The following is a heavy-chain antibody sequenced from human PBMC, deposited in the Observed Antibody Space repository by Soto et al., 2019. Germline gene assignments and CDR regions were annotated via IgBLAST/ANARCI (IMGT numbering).Heavy chain of an antibody. CDR2: MSPKSGDT. Sequence: QVQLVQSGAEVKKPGASVKVSCKGSGYTFTSNDINWVRQATGQGFEWMGWMSPKSGDTGYSQKFQGRVTMTRDTSRSTAYLELSSRGSDDKAVYCCAGDPASWGFCFWGQGTLVTVCS. D-gene: IGHD7-27*01. J-gene: IGHJ1*01. CDR1: GYTFTSND. V-gene: IGHV1-8*01. CDR3: AGDPASWGFCF.